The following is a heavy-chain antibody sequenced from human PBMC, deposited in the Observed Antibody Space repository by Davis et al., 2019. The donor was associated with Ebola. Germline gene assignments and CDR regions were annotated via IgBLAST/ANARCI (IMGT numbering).Heavy chain of an antibody. J-gene: IGHJ4*02. Sequence: GESLKISFKASGYSFITHWIGWVRQMPGKGLEWMTHFHPGTSDIRYSPSFQGHVTISVDNSITTAYLQWSSLKASDTAMYYCATGTWFGDYWGQGTLVTVSS. D-gene: IGHD3-10*01. CDR1: GYSFITHW. CDR3: ATGTWFGDY. V-gene: IGHV5-51*01. CDR2: FHPGTSDI.